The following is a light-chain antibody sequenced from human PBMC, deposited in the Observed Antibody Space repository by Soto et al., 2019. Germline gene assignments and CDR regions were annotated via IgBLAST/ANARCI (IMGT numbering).Light chain of an antibody. CDR3: QQYYTTPWT. J-gene: IGKJ1*01. V-gene: IGKV4-1*01. CDR2: WAS. CDR1: QSVLYSSNNKNY. Sequence: DIVMTQSPDSLAVSLGERATINCKSSQSVLYSSNNKNYLAWYQQKPGQPPELLIYWASTRESGVPDRFSGSGSGTDFTLTISSLQAEDVAVYFCQQYYTTPWTFGQRTKVEVK.